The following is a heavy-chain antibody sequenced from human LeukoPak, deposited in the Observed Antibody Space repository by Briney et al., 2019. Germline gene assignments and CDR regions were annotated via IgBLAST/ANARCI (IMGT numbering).Heavy chain of an antibody. D-gene: IGHD1-26*01. CDR2: IHPTGGSE. Sequence: ASVKVSCKSSGYTFTNYYIRWVRQAPGQGLEWMGIIHPTGGSERYTQKFQGRVTMTRDTSTSTVYMELRRLKSEDTAVYFCARGYTGSEPYLDFWGQGSLVTVSS. CDR1: GYTFTNYY. CDR3: ARGYTGSEPYLDF. J-gene: IGHJ4*02. V-gene: IGHV1-46*01.